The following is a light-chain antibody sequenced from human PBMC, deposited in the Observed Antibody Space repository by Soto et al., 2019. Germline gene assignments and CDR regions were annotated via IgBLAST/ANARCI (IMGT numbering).Light chain of an antibody. CDR1: QSISTW. J-gene: IGKJ1*01. Sequence: DIQMTQSPSTLSASVGDRVTITCRASQSISTWLAWYQQKPGKAPMLLIYDAASLDSGVPSRFSGSGSGTEFTLTISSLQPEDFATYFCQQYNSYSGTFGQGTKVVVK. CDR2: DAA. CDR3: QQYNSYSGT. V-gene: IGKV1-5*01.